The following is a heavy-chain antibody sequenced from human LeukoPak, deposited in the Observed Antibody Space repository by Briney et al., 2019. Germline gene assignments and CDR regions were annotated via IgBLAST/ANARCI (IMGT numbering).Heavy chain of an antibody. CDR3: ARDFGLAWGSLTMVRGVIGFDY. J-gene: IGHJ4*02. CDR2: ISAYNGNT. Sequence: GASVKVSCKASGYTFTSYGISWVRQAPGQGLEWMGWISAYNGNTNYAQKLQGRVTMTTDTSTSTAYMELRSLRSDDTAVYYCARDFGLAWGSLTMVRGVIGFDYWGQGTLVTVSS. CDR1: GYTFTSYG. V-gene: IGHV1-18*01. D-gene: IGHD3-10*01.